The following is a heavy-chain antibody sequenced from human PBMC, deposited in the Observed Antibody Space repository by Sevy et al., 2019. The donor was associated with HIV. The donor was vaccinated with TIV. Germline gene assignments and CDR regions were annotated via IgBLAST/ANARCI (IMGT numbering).Heavy chain of an antibody. CDR3: ASGARGPLDGFDF. Sequence: GESLKISCQGSGYRFSNNWVAWVRQRPGKGLEWMGMIYPGNSDTRYRPSFQGQVLLSADKSIRTAYVQWKRRKASDTAIYYWASGARGPLDGFDFWGQGTGVTVSS. CDR2: IYPGNSDT. D-gene: IGHD2-15*01. CDR1: GYRFSNNW. J-gene: IGHJ3*01. V-gene: IGHV5-51*01.